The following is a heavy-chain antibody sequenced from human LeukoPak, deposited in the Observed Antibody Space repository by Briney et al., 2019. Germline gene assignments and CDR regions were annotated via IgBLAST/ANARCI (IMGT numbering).Heavy chain of an antibody. CDR1: GFTFSSYA. CDR3: AKERASGNYWGYFDS. D-gene: IGHD3-10*01. CDR2: ITGTGDGT. J-gene: IGHJ4*02. V-gene: IGHV3-23*01. Sequence: GGSLRLSCAASGFTFSSYAMSWVRQPPGKGPEWVSAITGTGDGTFSSGSVKGRFSISRDNSKNTVYLQMDSLRAEDTAVYYCAKERASGNYWGYFDSWGQGTLVTVSP.